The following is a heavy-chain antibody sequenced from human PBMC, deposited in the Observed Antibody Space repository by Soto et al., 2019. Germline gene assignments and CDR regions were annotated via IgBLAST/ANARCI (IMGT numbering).Heavy chain of an antibody. CDR1: GYTFTSYG. V-gene: IGHV1-18*04. CDR3: GRVERFLEWLHGMDV. J-gene: IGHJ6*02. CDR2: ISAYNGNT. Sequence: GASVKVSCKASGYTFTSYGISWVRQAPGQGVEWMGWISAYNGNTNYAQKLQGRVTMTTDTSTSTAYMELRSLRSDDTAVYYCGRVERFLEWLHGMDVWGQGTTVTVSS. D-gene: IGHD3-3*01.